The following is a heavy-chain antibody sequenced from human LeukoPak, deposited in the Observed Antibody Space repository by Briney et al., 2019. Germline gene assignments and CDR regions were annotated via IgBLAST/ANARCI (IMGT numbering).Heavy chain of an antibody. D-gene: IGHD2-2*01. V-gene: IGHV1-2*04. CDR3: ARANFLYCSSPSCLFDY. CDR2: INPNSGGT. CDR1: GYTFTYYY. J-gene: IGHJ4*02. Sequence: ASVKVSCKASGYTFTYYYMHWVRLAPGQGLEWMGWINPNSGGTIYVQKFQGWVTMTRDTSINPAYMELSRLTSDDTAVYYCARANFLYCSSPSCLFDYWGQGTLVTVSS.